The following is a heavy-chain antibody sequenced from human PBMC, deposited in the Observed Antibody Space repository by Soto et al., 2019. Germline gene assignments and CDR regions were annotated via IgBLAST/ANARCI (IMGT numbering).Heavy chain of an antibody. J-gene: IGHJ4*02. CDR2: ISGSGSDP. V-gene: IGHV3-11*05. CDR3: ARPTRFPGD. CDR1: GFTFKDYY. D-gene: IGHD3-16*01. Sequence: QVQLVESGGNLVQHGGSLRLSCVASGFTFKDYYMTWFRQAPGKGLEFVSYISGSGSDPTYADSVKGRFTISRDNAKNSLYLQMNNLRVDDTAVYYCARPTRFPGDWGQGTLVTVSS.